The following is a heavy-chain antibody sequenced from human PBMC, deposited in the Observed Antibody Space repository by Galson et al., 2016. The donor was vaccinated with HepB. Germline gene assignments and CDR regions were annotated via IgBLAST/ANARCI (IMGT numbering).Heavy chain of an antibody. J-gene: IGHJ3*02. V-gene: IGHV4-31*03. D-gene: IGHD3-22*01. CDR3: ARGYYDTTGHYYGKAFDI. CDR1: GGSISSGAYY. Sequence: TLSLTCTVSGGSISSGAYYWAWIRQHPGQGLECIGYIHYTGGTYSNPSLKSRVTTSLDTSKNQFSLNLTSVTAADTAVYYCARGYYDTTGHYYGKAFDIWGQGTTVPVSS. CDR2: IHYTGGT.